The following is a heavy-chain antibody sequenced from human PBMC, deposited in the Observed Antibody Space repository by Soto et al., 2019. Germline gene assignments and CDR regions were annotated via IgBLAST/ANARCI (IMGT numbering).Heavy chain of an antibody. CDR3: AREGDSSGWYTGPDYYYGMDV. Sequence: GGSLRLSCAASGFIFGNFWMSWVRQAPGKGLEWVANIKQDGSEKYYVDSVKGRFTHSRDNAKNSLYLQMNSLRAEDTAVYYCAREGDSSGWYTGPDYYYGMDVWGQGTTVTVSS. CDR2: IKQDGSEK. CDR1: GFIFGNFW. D-gene: IGHD6-19*01. V-gene: IGHV3-7*01. J-gene: IGHJ6*02.